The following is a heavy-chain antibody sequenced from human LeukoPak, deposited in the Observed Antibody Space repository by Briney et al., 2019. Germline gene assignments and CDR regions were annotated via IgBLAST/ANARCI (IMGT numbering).Heavy chain of an antibody. D-gene: IGHD3-3*01. Sequence: ASVKVSCKASGYTFTSYDINWVRQATGQGLEWMGWMNPNSGNTGYAQKFQGRVTMTRNTSISTAYMELSSLRSEDTAVYYCARRSYYDFWSGYWGYYFDYWGQGALVTVSS. V-gene: IGHV1-8*01. J-gene: IGHJ4*02. CDR1: GYTFTSYD. CDR3: ARRSYYDFWSGYWGYYFDY. CDR2: MNPNSGNT.